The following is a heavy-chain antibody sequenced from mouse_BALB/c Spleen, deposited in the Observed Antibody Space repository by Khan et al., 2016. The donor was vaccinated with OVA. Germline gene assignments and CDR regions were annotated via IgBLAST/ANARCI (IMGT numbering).Heavy chain of an antibody. V-gene: IGHV1S29*02. D-gene: IGHD4-1*01. CDR3: ARELGGAY. J-gene: IGHJ3*01. Sequence: VQLKQSGPELVKPGASVKISCKASGYTFTDYNMHWVKQSHGKSLEWIGYIYPYNGGTGYNQKFKSKATLTVDNSSSTAYMELRSLTSEDSAVYYGARELGGAYWGQGTLVTVSA. CDR1: GYTFTDYN. CDR2: IYPYNGGT.